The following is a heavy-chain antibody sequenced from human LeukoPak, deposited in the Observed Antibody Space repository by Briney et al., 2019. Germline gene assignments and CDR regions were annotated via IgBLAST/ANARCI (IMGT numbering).Heavy chain of an antibody. V-gene: IGHV3-9*01. CDR2: ISWNSGSI. CDR1: GFTFDGYA. D-gene: IGHD6-13*01. J-gene: IGHJ5*02. CDR3: AKGCGSSCYDWFDH. Sequence: GGSLRLSCAASGFTFDGYAMHWVRQAPGKGLEWVSGISWNSGSITYAGSVKGRFTISRDNTKNSLYLQMNSLSAKDTALYYCAKGCGSSCYDWFDHWGQGTLVTVSS.